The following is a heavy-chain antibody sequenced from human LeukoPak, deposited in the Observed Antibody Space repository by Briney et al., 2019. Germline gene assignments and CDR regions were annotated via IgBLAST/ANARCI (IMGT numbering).Heavy chain of an antibody. Sequence: ASVKVSCKASGYTFTKYGVSWVRQAPGQGLEWMGWISAYNGDIKYAQRGKGRVTMTTDTSTSTVYMELRGLRSDDTAVYYCVRESGSDAFDIWGQGTMVTVSS. CDR2: ISAYNGDI. CDR1: GYTFTKYG. CDR3: VRESGSDAFDI. V-gene: IGHV1-18*01. J-gene: IGHJ3*02.